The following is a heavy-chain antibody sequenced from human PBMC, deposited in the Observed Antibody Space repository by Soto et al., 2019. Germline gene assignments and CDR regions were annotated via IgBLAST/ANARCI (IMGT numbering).Heavy chain of an antibody. Sequence: GGSLRLSCAASGFTFSSYAMHWVRQAPGKGLEWVAVISYDGSNKYYADSVKGRFTIFRDNSKNTLYLQMNSLRAEDTAVYYCARDPVYCSSTSCYKLSWFDPWGQGTLVTVPS. CDR1: GFTFSSYA. CDR2: ISYDGSNK. CDR3: ARDPVYCSSTSCYKLSWFDP. J-gene: IGHJ5*02. V-gene: IGHV3-30-3*01. D-gene: IGHD2-2*02.